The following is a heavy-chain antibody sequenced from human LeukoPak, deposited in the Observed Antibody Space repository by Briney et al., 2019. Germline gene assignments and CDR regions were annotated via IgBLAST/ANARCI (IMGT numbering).Heavy chain of an antibody. Sequence: SETLSLTCDVSGASIHTYYFSWIRQSAGEGLEWIGRVHTSGSTTYNPSLKSRITLSQDTSNNQIYLRLTSVTAADTAVYFCARDGGGNRNFDYWGQGILVTVSS. J-gene: IGHJ4*02. V-gene: IGHV4-4*07. D-gene: IGHD4-23*01. CDR1: GASIHTYY. CDR3: ARDGGGNRNFDY. CDR2: VHTSGST.